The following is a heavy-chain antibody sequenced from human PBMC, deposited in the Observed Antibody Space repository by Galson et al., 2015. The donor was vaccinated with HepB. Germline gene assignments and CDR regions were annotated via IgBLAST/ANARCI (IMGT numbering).Heavy chain of an antibody. V-gene: IGHV1-3*01. CDR1: GYTFTSYY. J-gene: IGHJ5*02. CDR3: ARDPPYCSSTSCSWGWFDP. D-gene: IGHD2-2*01. Sequence: SVKVSCKASGYTFTSYYTHWVRQAPGQRLEWMGWINAGNGNTKYSQKFQGRVTITRDTSASTAYMELSSLRSEDTAVYYCARDPPYCSSTSCSWGWFDPWGQGTLVTVSS. CDR2: INAGNGNT.